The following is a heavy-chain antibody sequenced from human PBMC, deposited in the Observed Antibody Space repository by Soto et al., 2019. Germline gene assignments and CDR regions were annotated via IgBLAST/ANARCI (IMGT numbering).Heavy chain of an antibody. Sequence: QVQLVQSGAEVKKPGSSVKVSCKASGGSFGKSAINWVRQTPGQGLEWLGGFIPVYRTLNYAQKFQGRVTITADESTGTADMTLSSLASDDTAVYYCATGVIWIGYFTVDSWGQGTRVTVSS. J-gene: IGHJ4*02. D-gene: IGHD3-3*01. CDR1: GGSFGKSA. CDR3: ATGVIWIGYFTVDS. V-gene: IGHV1-69*01. CDR2: FIPVYRTL.